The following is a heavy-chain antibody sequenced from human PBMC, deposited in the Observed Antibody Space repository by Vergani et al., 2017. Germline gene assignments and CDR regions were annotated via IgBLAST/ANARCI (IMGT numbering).Heavy chain of an antibody. CDR3: ARSMYGSGYSYGSLGDSKIDYFDY. V-gene: IGHV4-38-2*01. CDR1: GFSIDNGYY. CDR2: IYRTGRT. J-gene: IGHJ4*02. Sequence: QVQLQESGPGLVKPSETLSLTCAVSGFSIDNGYYWDWIRQPPGKGLEWIGSIYRTGRTHFNPSLKSRVTISVDTSKNQFSLKRSSVTAADTAVYYCARSMYGSGYSYGSLGDSKIDYFDYWGQGTLVTVSS. D-gene: IGHD5-18*01.